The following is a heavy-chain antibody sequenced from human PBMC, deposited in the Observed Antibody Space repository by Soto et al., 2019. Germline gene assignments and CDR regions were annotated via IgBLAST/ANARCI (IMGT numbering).Heavy chain of an antibody. CDR2: IYYSGST. V-gene: IGHV4-30-4*01. Sequence: QVQLQESGPGLVKPSQTLSLTCTVSGGSISSGDYYWSWIRQPPGKGLEWIGYIYYSGSTYYNPSLSSRVTISVDTSKNQFSLKLSSVTAADTAVYYCARDHAGDFWGGGMDVWGQGTTVTVSS. D-gene: IGHD3-3*01. CDR1: GGSISSGDYY. CDR3: ARDHAGDFWGGGMDV. J-gene: IGHJ6*02.